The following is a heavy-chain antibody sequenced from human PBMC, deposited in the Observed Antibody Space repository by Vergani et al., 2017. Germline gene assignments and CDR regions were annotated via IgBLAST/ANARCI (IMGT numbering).Heavy chain of an antibody. D-gene: IGHD1-1*01. J-gene: IGHJ6*02. CDR2: ISPGASTV. V-gene: IGHV3-11*04. Sequence: QVQLVESGGGSVKPGGSLRLSCAASGFKFSDHYMSWIRQAPGKGLEWVSHISPGASTVSYTDSVTGRFTVSRDNDNNSLTLDMTTLRFEDTAVYYCAKNPGISTTRHYYAMDVWGQGTTVTVSS. CDR1: GFKFSDHY. CDR3: AKNPGISTTRHYYAMDV.